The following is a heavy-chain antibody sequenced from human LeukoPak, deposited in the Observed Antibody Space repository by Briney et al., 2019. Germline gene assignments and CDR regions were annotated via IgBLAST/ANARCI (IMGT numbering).Heavy chain of an antibody. CDR1: GGSISSGSYY. J-gene: IGHJ5*02. D-gene: IGHD6-19*01. CDR3: ARVVGSSGWFDP. V-gene: IGHV4-61*02. Sequence: SETLSLTCTVSGGSISSGSYYWSWIRQPAGKGLEWIGRIYTSGSTNYNPSLKSRVTISVDTSKNQFSLKLSSVTAADTAVYYCARVVGSSGWFDPWGQGILVTVSS. CDR2: IYTSGST.